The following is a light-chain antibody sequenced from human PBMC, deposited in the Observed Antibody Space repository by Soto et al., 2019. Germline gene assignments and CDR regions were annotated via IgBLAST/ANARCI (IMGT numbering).Light chain of an antibody. CDR2: DND. CDR1: SSKIGNNH. J-gene: IGLJ1*01. CDR3: ATWDGKL. V-gene: IGLV1-51*01. Sequence: QSVLTQPPSVSAAPGEKVTISCSGSSSKIGNNHVSWYKQLPGTAPKLLIYDNDKRPSGIPDRFSGSKSATSATLGITGLQAGDEAVYYCATWDGKLFGTGTKLTVL.